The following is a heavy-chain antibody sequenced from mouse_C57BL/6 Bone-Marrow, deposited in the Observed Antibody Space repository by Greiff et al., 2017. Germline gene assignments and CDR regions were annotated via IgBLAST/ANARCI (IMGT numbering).Heavy chain of an antibody. CDR3: ARGRLRRPFAY. CDR1: GYTFHSFW. D-gene: IGHD2-4*01. V-gene: IGHV1-69*01. J-gene: IGHJ3*01. CDR2: IDPSDSYT. Sequence: VQLQQPGAELVMPGASVKLSCQASGYTFHSFWMPWVKQRPGQGLEWIGEIDPSDSYTNYNPKFKGKSTLTVDKSSSTAYLQLSSLTSQDTAVYYCARGRLRRPFAYWGQGTLVTVSA.